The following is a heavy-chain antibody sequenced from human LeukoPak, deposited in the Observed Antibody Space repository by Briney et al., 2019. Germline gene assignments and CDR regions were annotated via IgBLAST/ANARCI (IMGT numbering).Heavy chain of an antibody. CDR1: GGSINTYY. D-gene: IGHD1-1*01. V-gene: IGHV4-59*01. CDR3: ATRGVKTTRFDY. Sequence: SETLSLTCTVSGGSINTYYWSWIRQPPGKGLEWIGYLYNSGTTDYNPSLKSRVSISGDTSKNQFSLKLNSMTAADTAVYYCATRGVKTTRFDYWGQGILVTVSS. CDR2: LYNSGTT. J-gene: IGHJ4*02.